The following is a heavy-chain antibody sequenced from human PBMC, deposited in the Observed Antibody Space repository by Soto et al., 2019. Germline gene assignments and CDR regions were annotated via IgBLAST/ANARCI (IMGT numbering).Heavy chain of an antibody. CDR1: GFIFSSYA. CDR3: AREDGGGPFDF. V-gene: IGHV3-23*01. Sequence: EVQLLEFGGGLVRPGGSLRLSCAASGFIFSSYAMHWVRQAPGKGLKWVSGFSGHGGDIYYADSVKGRFTISRDTATSTLYLQMDSLRADDTAVYYCAREDGGGPFDFWGQGTLVTVSS. CDR2: FSGHGGDI. D-gene: IGHD2-15*01. J-gene: IGHJ4*02.